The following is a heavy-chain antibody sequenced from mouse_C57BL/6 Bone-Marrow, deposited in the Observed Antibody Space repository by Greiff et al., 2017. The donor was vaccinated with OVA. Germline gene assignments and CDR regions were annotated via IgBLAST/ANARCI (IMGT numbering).Heavy chain of an antibody. J-gene: IGHJ1*03. CDR3: ARERGPYYYGSSYDWYFDV. V-gene: IGHV3-6*01. D-gene: IGHD1-1*01. Sequence: DVKLQESGPGLVKPSQSLSLTCSVTGYSITSGYYWNWIRQFPGNKLEWMGYISYDGSNNYNPSLKNRISITRDTSKNQFFLKLNSVTTEDTATYYCARERGPYYYGSSYDWYFDVWGTGTTVTVSS. CDR2: ISYDGSN. CDR1: GYSITSGYY.